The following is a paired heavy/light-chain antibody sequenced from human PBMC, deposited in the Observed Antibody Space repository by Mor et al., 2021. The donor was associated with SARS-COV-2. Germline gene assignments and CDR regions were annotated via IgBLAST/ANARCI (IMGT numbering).Light chain of an antibody. Sequence: DIQMTQSPSSLSASVGDRVTITCRASQGISSWLAWYQKKSEKGPKSLIYGASSLQSGVPSRFSGSGSGTEFTLTISSLQPEDFATYYCQQYSAYPLTFGGGTKVEIK. V-gene: IGKV1D-16*01. J-gene: IGKJ4*01. CDR1: QGISSW. CDR2: GAS. CDR3: QQYSAYPLT.
Heavy chain of an antibody. CDR2: IRKKANSYTT. CDR1: GFTFSDHY. V-gene: IGHV3-72*01. Sequence: EVQLVESGGGLVQPGGSLRLSCAASGFTFSDHYMDWVRQAPGKGLEWVGRIRKKANSYTTEYAASVRGRFVISRDDSKNSLYLQMNSLKIEDTAVYYCARTYTNYDANFDCWGQGTLVTVSS. CDR3: ARTYTNYDANFDC. D-gene: IGHD4-4*01. J-gene: IGHJ4*02.